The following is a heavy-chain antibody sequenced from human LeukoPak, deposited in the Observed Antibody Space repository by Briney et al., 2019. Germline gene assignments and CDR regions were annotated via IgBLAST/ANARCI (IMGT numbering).Heavy chain of an antibody. Sequence: ASVKVSCKASGGTFSNYAISWVRQAPGQGLEWMGGIIPIFGTANYAQKFQGRVTITADESTGTAYMELSSLRSEDTAVYYCARVSCSGGSCYRDYSYYWGQGTLVTVSS. J-gene: IGHJ4*02. CDR2: IIPIFGTA. CDR3: ARVSCSGGSCYRDYSYY. V-gene: IGHV1-69*13. CDR1: GGTFSNYA. D-gene: IGHD2-15*01.